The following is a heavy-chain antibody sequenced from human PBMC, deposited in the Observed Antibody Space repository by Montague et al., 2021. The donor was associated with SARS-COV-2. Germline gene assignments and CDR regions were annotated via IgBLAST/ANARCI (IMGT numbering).Heavy chain of an antibody. Sequence: CAISGDSVSSNTAAWNWIRQSPSRGLEWLGRTYYRSKWYYDYAVSVKSRMTISPDTSNNQFSLKLTSVTAADTAVYFCARGVAGEYWDDGRIRDFSWFDPWGQGILVTVSS. CDR2: TYYRSKWYY. D-gene: IGHD1-1*01. J-gene: IGHJ5*02. CDR1: GDSVSSNTAA. CDR3: ARGVAGEYWDDGRIRDFSWFDP. V-gene: IGHV6-1*01.